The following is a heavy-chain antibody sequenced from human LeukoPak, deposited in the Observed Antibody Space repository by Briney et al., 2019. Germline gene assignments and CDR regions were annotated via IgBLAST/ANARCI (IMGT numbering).Heavy chain of an antibody. V-gene: IGHV1-18*01. J-gene: IGHJ3*01. CDR3: ARDPDIFWQQLS. D-gene: IGHD6-13*01. Sequence: WASVKVSCKASGYTFTSYGISWVRQAPGQGLEWMGWISAYNGNTNYAQKFQGRVTMTRDTSISTAYMELSSLISDDTAVYYCARDPDIFWQQLSWGQGTMVTVSS. CDR2: ISAYNGNT. CDR1: GYTFTSYG.